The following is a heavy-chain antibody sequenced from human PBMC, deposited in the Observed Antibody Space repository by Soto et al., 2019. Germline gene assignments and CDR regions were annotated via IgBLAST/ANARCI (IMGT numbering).Heavy chain of an antibody. CDR2: IYYSGST. J-gene: IGHJ6*02. D-gene: IGHD4-17*01. CDR1: GGSVISSTNY. CDR3: ARAGYYGDYFWSFPYYCGMDV. V-gene: IGHV4-39*07. Sequence: PSETLSLTCPVSGGSVISSTNYWAWISQPPGKGLEWIATIYYSGSTNYNPSLKSRVTISVDTSKNQFSLKLSSVTAADTAVYYCARAGYYGDYFWSFPYYCGMDVWGQGTTVTVSS.